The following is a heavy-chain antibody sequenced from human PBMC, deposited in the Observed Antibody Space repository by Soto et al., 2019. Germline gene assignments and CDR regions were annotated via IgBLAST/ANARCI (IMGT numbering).Heavy chain of an antibody. Sequence: EVRLVESGGGLVQPGGSLRLSCAASGFTFRNYWLHWVRQVPGRGPVWVSGINNDGSGTFYAASVKGRFTISRDNAKNTLYLQMNSLRAEDTAVYYCGSLFEVWGQGTLVTVPS. J-gene: IGHJ4*02. CDR2: INNDGSGT. V-gene: IGHV3-74*01. CDR3: GSLFEV. CDR1: GFTFRNYW. D-gene: IGHD3-3*01.